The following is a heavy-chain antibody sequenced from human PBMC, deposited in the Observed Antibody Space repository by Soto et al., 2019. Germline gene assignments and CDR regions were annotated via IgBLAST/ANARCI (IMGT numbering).Heavy chain of an antibody. Sequence: QVQLVESGGGVVQPGRSLRLSCAASGFTFSNYAMHWVRQAPGKGLEWVAVISYDGSNKYYADSVKGRFTISRDNSKNTLYLQMNSLRAEDTAVYYCARAPGAAANWGQGTLVTVSS. CDR3: ARAPGAAAN. J-gene: IGHJ4*02. V-gene: IGHV3-30-3*01. CDR2: ISYDGSNK. CDR1: GFTFSNYA. D-gene: IGHD2-2*01.